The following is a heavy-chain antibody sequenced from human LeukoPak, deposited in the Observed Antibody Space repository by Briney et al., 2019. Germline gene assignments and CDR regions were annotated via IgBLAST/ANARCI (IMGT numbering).Heavy chain of an antibody. Sequence: SETLSLTCTVSGGFISSYYWRWIRQPPGMGLEWIGYIYYSGTTNYNSSLKSQVTISVDMSKNHFSLTLSSVTAADTAVYYCARGRAPHNFDYWGKGTLATVSS. CDR3: ARGRAPHNFDY. J-gene: IGHJ4*02. CDR2: IYYSGTT. V-gene: IGHV4-59*01. CDR1: GGFISSYY.